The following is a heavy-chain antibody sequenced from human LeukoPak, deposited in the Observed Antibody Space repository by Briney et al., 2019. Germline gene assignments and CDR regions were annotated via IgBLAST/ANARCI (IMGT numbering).Heavy chain of an antibody. CDR1: GFTFSSYD. J-gene: IGHJ4*02. CDR3: AKGHRYCTSGNCNSAVDY. CDR2: ISGAGGTT. Sequence: GGSLRLSCAASGFTFSSYDMSWVRQAPGKGLEWVSYISGAGGTTYYADSVKGRFTISRDNSKNTMYLQMNSLRAEDTAVYYCAKGHRYCTSGNCNSAVDYWGQGTLVTVSS. V-gene: IGHV3-23*01. D-gene: IGHD2-15*01.